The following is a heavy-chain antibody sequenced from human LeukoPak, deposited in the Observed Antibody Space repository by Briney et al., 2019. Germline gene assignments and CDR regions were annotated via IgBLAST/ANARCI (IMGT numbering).Heavy chain of an antibody. D-gene: IGHD1-26*01. V-gene: IGHV3-21*01. CDR1: GFTFSSYT. CDR3: ATSREATNRFFDY. Sequence: PGGSLRLSCAASGFTFSSYTMNWVRQAPGKGLEWVSSISGGDNYIYYADSVRGRFTISRDNAKNSLYLHMSSLRAEDTAVYYCATSREATNRFFDYWGQGTLVTVSS. J-gene: IGHJ4*02. CDR2: ISGGDNYI.